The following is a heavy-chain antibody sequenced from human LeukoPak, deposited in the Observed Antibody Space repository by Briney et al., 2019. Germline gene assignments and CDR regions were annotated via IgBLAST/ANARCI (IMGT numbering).Heavy chain of an antibody. Sequence: PSQTLSLTCTVSGGSISSGGYYWSWIRQPPGKGLEWIGYIYHSGSTYYNPSLKSRVTISVDTSKNQFSLKLSSVTAADTAVYYCARDTAMDYDYDYWGQGTLVTVSS. D-gene: IGHD5-18*01. CDR1: GGSISSGGYY. J-gene: IGHJ4*02. V-gene: IGHV4-30-2*01. CDR2: IYHSGST. CDR3: ARDTAMDYDYDY.